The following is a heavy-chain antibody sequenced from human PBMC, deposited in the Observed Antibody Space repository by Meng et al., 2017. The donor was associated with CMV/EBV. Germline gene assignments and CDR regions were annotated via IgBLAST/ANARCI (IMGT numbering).Heavy chain of an antibody. D-gene: IGHD3-10*01. Sequence: GESLKISCAASGFTFSSYAMHWVRQAPGKGLEWVAVISYDGSNKYYADSVKGRFTISRDNSKNTLYLQMNSLRAEDTAVYYCARDGNYYGSGSYYNPPGYWGQGTLVTSPQ. V-gene: IGHV3-30-3*01. J-gene: IGHJ4*02. CDR2: ISYDGSNK. CDR1: GFTFSSYA. CDR3: ARDGNYYGSGSYYNPPGY.